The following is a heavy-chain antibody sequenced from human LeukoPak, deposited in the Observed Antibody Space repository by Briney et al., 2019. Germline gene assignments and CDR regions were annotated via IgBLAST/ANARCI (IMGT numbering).Heavy chain of an antibody. CDR2: ITAYNDNT. CDR3: ARTPPYSSSWYGYFDY. Sequence: ASLNVSCKPSGYTFTSYGISWVRQAPGQGLEWMGWITAYNDNTNYAQKLQGRVTMTTDTSTSTAYMELRSLRSDDTAVYYCARTPPYSSSWYGYFDYWGQGTLVTVSS. J-gene: IGHJ4*02. D-gene: IGHD6-13*01. CDR1: GYTFTSYG. V-gene: IGHV1-18*01.